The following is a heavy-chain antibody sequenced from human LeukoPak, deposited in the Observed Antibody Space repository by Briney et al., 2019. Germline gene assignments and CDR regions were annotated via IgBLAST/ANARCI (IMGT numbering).Heavy chain of an antibody. D-gene: IGHD3-3*01. CDR3: AKGYDFWSGTGGYGMDV. CDR2: IKQDGSEK. Sequence: GGSLRLSCAASGFTFSSYWMSWVRQAPGKGLEWVANIKQDGSEKYYVDSVKGRFTISRDNAKNSLYLQMNSLRAEDTAVYYCAKGYDFWSGTGGYGMDVWGQGTTVTVSS. V-gene: IGHV3-7*03. J-gene: IGHJ6*02. CDR1: GFTFSSYW.